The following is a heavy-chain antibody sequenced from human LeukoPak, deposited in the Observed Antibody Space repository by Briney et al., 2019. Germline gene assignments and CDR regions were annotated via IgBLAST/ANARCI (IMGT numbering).Heavy chain of an antibody. J-gene: IGHJ4*02. D-gene: IGHD3-16*02. V-gene: IGHV3-30*02. CDR1: GFTFSSYG. CDR2: IRYDGSNT. CDR3: AKSQNSPNYVWGSYRPLDGHY. Sequence: GGSLRLSCAASGFTFSSYGMHWVRQAPGKGLEWVAFIRYDGSNTYYTDSVKGRFTISRDNSKNTLYLQMNSLRAEDTALYYCAKSQNSPNYVWGSYRPLDGHYWGQGTLVTVSS.